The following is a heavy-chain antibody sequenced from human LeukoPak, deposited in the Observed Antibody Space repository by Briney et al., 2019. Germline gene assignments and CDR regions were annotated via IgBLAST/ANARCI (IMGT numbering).Heavy chain of an antibody. J-gene: IGHJ4*01. V-gene: IGHV4-59*08. CDR2: IYSSGSA. CDR3: ARHRDYYDT. CDR1: GASINNNF. D-gene: IGHD3-22*01. Sequence: SETLSLTCTVSGASINNNFWTWIRQPPGKGLEWIGHIYSSGSANYNPSLKSRVIIPGDTSKNQISLNLTSVTAADTAVYFCARHRDYYDTWGHGTLVTVSS.